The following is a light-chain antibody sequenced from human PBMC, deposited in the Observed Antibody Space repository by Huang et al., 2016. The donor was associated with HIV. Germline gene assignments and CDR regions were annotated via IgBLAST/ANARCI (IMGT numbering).Light chain of an antibody. CDR2: DAR. CDR3: QQYSTSSYT. V-gene: IGKV3D-20*01. CDR1: QSMRNNY. J-gene: IGKJ2*01. Sequence: IVLTQSPATLSLSPGERATLPCGACQSMRNNYLAWYQQKPGMAPRLLIYDARVRATGIPDRFSGSGSGTDFTLTISRLEPEDFAMYYCQQYSTSSYTFGQGTKVDI.